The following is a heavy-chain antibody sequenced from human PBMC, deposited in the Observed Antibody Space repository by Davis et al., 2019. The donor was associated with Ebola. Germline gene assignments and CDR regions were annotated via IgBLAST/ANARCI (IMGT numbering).Heavy chain of an antibody. CDR2: ISYDGSNK. CDR1: GFTFSSYA. V-gene: IGHV3-30-3*01. Sequence: PGGSLRLSCAASGFTFSSYAMHWVRQAPGTGLEWVAVISYDGSNKYYADSVKGRFTISRDNSKNTLYLQMNSLRAEDTAVYYCARGYSSSSPFDYWGQGPWSPSPQ. CDR3: ARGYSSSSPFDY. D-gene: IGHD6-6*01. J-gene: IGHJ4*02.